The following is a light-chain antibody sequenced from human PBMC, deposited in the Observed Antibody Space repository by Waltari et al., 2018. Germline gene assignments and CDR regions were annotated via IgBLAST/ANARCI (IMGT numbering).Light chain of an antibody. Sequence: QSALTQPPSASGSPGQSVTISCTETSSDVGGYDYVSWSQQHPGKAPNLLLYAVSKRPSGVPDCCAGSKSGNTASLTGSGLQAGDEADYYCASYGGSKNGLFGTGTKVTVL. J-gene: IGLJ1*01. CDR1: SSDVGGYDY. CDR3: ASYGGSKNGL. V-gene: IGLV2-8*01. CDR2: AVS.